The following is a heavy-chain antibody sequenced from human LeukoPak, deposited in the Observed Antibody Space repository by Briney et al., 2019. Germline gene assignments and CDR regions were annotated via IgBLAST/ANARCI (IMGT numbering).Heavy chain of an antibody. CDR3: ARHVSLYSSSDFDY. Sequence: PGGSLRLSCAASGFTFSSYSMNWVRQAPGKGLEWVSSISSSSSYIYYADSVKGRFTISRDSAKNSLYLQMNSLRAEDTAVYYCARHVSLYSSSDFDYWGQGTLVTVSS. V-gene: IGHV3-21*04. J-gene: IGHJ4*02. D-gene: IGHD6-13*01. CDR2: ISSSSSYI. CDR1: GFTFSSYS.